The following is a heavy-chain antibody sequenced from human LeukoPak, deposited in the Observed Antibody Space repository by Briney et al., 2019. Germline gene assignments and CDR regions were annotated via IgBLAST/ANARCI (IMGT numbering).Heavy chain of an antibody. J-gene: IGHJ3*02. CDR3: AREKAQGMAFDI. D-gene: IGHD6-13*01. Sequence: ASVNVSCKASGYTFTGYYMHWVRQAPGQGLEWMGWINPNSGGTNYAQKFQGRVTMTRDTSISTAYMELSRLRSDDTAVYYCAREKAQGMAFDICGQGTMVTVSS. CDR2: INPNSGGT. CDR1: GYTFTGYY. V-gene: IGHV1-2*02.